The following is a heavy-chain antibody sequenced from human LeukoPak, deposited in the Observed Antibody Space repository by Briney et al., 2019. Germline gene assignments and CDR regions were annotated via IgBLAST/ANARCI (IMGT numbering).Heavy chain of an antibody. CDR1: GGSISSSSYC. CDR2: IYYSGGA. CDR3: ASFYCSGGSCYQYYYYYYMDV. J-gene: IGHJ6*03. D-gene: IGHD2-15*01. Sequence: SETLSLTCTVAGGSISSSSYCWGWIRQPPGKGLEWIGSIYYSGGAYYNPSLKSRVTISVDTSKNQFSLKLSSVTAADTAVYYCASFYCSGGSCYQYYYYYYMDVWGKGPTVPISS. V-gene: IGHV4-39*01.